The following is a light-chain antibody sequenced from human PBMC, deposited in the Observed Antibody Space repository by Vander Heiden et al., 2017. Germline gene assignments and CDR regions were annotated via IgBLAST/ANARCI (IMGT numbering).Light chain of an antibody. CDR3: QQYNSYPWT. Sequence: DIQMTQSPSSLSASVGDKVTITCRASQGISNYLIWFQQKPGKAPKSLIYCASSLQSGVPSKFSGSGSGTDFTLAISSLQPEDSATYYCQQYNSYPWTFGQGTKVEIK. J-gene: IGKJ1*01. CDR2: CAS. CDR1: QGISNY. V-gene: IGKV1-16*02.